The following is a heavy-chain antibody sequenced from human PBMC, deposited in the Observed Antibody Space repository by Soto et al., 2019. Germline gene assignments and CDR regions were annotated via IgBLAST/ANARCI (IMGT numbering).Heavy chain of an antibody. D-gene: IGHD6-13*01. CDR2: IYSGGST. J-gene: IGHJ6*02. CDR3: ARGKIAAAGLGMDV. Sequence: PWGSLRLSCAASGFTFSSYAMSWVRQAPGKGLEWVSVIYSGGSTYYADSVKGRFTISRDNSKNTLYLQMNSLRAEDTAVYYCARGKIAAAGLGMDVWGQGTTVTVSS. CDR1: GFTFSSYA. V-gene: IGHV3-53*01.